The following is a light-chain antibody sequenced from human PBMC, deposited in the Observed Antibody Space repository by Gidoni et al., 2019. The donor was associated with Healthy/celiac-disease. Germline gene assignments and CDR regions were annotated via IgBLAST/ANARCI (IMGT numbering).Light chain of an antibody. J-gene: IGKJ3*01. CDR2: AAS. V-gene: IGKV1-27*01. CDR1: QGISNY. Sequence: DIQMTQSPSSLSASVGDRVTITCRASQGISNYLAWYQQKPGKVPKLLIYAASTLQSGVPSRFSGSGSGTDFTITISSLQPEDVATYYCQKYNSDPLFTFGPGTKVDIK. CDR3: QKYNSDPLFT.